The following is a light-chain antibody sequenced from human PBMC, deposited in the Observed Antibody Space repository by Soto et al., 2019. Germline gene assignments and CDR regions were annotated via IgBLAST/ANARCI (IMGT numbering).Light chain of an antibody. Sequence: DIQLTQSPSFLSASVGDRVNITCRASQDISSYLAWYQQKPGKAPNLLIYAASTLQSGVPSRFSGSGSGTEFTLTISSLQPEDFATYYCQQVNSYPTFGGGTKVEIK. J-gene: IGKJ4*01. CDR2: AAS. CDR3: QQVNSYPT. CDR1: QDISSY. V-gene: IGKV1-9*01.